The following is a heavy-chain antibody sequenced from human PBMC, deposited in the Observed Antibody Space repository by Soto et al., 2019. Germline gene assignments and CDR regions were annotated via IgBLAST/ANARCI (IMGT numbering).Heavy chain of an antibody. J-gene: IGHJ6*02. Sequence: SETLSLTCTVSGGSISSYYWSWIRQPPGKGLEWIGYIYYSGSTNYNPSLKSRVTISVDTSKNQFSLKLSSVTAADTAVYYCARLISSSSNQRYYYYGMDVWGQGTTVTVSS. CDR2: IYYSGST. D-gene: IGHD6-6*01. CDR1: GGSISSYY. CDR3: ARLISSSSNQRYYYYGMDV. V-gene: IGHV4-59*01.